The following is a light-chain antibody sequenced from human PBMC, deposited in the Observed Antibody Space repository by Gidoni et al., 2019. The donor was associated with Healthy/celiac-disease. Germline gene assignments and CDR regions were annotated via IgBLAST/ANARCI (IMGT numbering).Light chain of an antibody. CDR2: DAS. CDR3: QQRSNWPPS. CDR1: QSVSSY. V-gene: IGKV3-11*01. J-gene: IGKJ1*01. Sequence: EIVLPQSPATLSLSPGERATLSCRASQSVSSYLAWYQQKPGQAPRLLIYDASNRATVIPARFSGSWSGTDFTLTISSLEPEDFAVYYCQQRSNWPPSFGQGTKVEIK.